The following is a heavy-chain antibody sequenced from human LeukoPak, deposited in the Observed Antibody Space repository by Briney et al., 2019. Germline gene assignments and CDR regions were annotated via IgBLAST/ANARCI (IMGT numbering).Heavy chain of an antibody. CDR1: GGTFSSYA. CDR2: IIPIFGTA. D-gene: IGHD3-10*01. CDR3: ARDHYGSDSEMASDY. Sequence: ASVTVSCKASGGTFSSYAISWVRQAPGQGLEWMGGIIPIFGTANYAQKFQGRVTITADESTSTAYMELSSLRTEDTAVYYCARDHYGSDSEMASDYWGQGTLVTVSS. J-gene: IGHJ4*02. V-gene: IGHV1-69*13.